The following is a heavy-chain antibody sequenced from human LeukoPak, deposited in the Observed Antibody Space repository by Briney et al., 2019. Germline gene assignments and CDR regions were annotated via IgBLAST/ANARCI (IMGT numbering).Heavy chain of an antibody. Sequence: PGGSLRLSCAASGFTFSSYAMGWVRQAPGKGLESVSIISNRGDSTYYADSVKGRFTISRDNSKNTLYLQMNSLRAEDTAIYYCAKDLSTVTTGFGYFDYWGQGTLVTVSS. D-gene: IGHD4-17*01. CDR3: AKDLSTVTTGFGYFDY. J-gene: IGHJ4*02. CDR2: ISNRGDST. V-gene: IGHV3-23*01. CDR1: GFTFSSYA.